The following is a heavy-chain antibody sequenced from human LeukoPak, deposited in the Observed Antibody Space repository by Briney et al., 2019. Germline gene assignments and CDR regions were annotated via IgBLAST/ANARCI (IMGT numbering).Heavy chain of an antibody. CDR1: GYTFTDYY. CDR2: INPNSGGT. V-gene: IGHV1-2*02. J-gene: IGHJ4*02. D-gene: IGHD2-8*01. CDR3: ARASYATDFDY. Sequence: ASVKVSCKASGYTFTDYYMHWVRQAPGQGLEWMGWINPNSGGTNSAQKFQGRVTMTRDTSISTAYMELSRLRSDDTAVYYCARASYATDFDYWGQGTLVTASS.